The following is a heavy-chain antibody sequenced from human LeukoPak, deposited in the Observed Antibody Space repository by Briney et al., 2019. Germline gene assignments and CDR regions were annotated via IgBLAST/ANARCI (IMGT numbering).Heavy chain of an antibody. V-gene: IGHV1-18*01. CDR2: ISAYNGNT. J-gene: IGHJ4*02. D-gene: IGHD1-26*01. Sequence: GASVKVSCKASGYTFTSYGISWLRQAPGQGLEWMGWISAYNGNTNYAQKLQGRVNMTTDTSTSTAYMELRSLRSDDTAVYYCARDPGSYYTGGYDYWGQGTLVTVSS. CDR1: GYTFTSYG. CDR3: ARDPGSYYTGGYDY.